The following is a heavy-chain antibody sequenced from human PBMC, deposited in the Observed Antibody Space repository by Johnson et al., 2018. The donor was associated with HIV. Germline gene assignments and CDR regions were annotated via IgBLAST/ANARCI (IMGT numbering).Heavy chain of an antibody. D-gene: IGHD6-19*01. CDR3: ARDHGWSRGWLFDAFDI. CDR1: GFTFDDCG. CDR2: VSDGAGNT. Sequence: VQLVESGGGVVRPGGSLRLSCAASGFTFDDCGMSWVRQGPGKGLEWVSTVSDGAGNTYYADSVKGRFTISRDNAKNSLYLQMNSLRPEDTAVYYCARDHGWSRGWLFDAFDIWGQGTMVTVSS. J-gene: IGHJ3*02. V-gene: IGHV3-20*04.